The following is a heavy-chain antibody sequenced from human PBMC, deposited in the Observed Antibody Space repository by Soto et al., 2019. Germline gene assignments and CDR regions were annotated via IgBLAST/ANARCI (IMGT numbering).Heavy chain of an antibody. Sequence: EVHLLESGGGLVQPGGSLRLSCAASGLSFNNYAMNWVRQAPGQGLEWVSTISDSGSTYYADSVKGRFTISRDNSKNTLYLQMKSLRAEDTAVYFCAKDVGGHYCTPTSCLYFFHSWGRGTLVTVSS. V-gene: IGHV3-23*01. CDR2: ISDSGST. CDR3: AKDVGGHYCTPTSCLYFFHS. J-gene: IGHJ4*02. CDR1: GLSFNNYA. D-gene: IGHD2-2*01.